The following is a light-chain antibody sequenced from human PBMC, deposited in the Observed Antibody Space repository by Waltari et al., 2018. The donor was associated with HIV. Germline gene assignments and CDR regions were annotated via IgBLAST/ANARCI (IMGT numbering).Light chain of an antibody. J-gene: IGKJ4*01. V-gene: IGKV3D-15*01. CDR2: DTS. CDR1: QTVSGD. CDR3: QQYHVRSPLT. Sequence: IQLTQSPAALSVSPGERAVLSCRASQTVSGDLAWYQFHPGQAPTLLVYDTSVRATGVPERFRGSGSGTDFTLTISGLQSEDFAVDYCQQYHVRSPLTFGGGT.